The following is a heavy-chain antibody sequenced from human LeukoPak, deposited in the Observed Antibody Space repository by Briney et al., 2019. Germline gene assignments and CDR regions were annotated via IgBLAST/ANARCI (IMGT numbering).Heavy chain of an antibody. CDR1: GGSIRSSYYY. Sequence: SETLSLTCTVSGGSIRSSYYYWGWIRQHPGKGLGWIGYIYYSGSTYYNPSLKSRVTISVDTSKNQLSLKLSSVTAADTAVYYCARGYCSSTSCYRGLYFDYWGQGTLVTVSS. J-gene: IGHJ4*02. V-gene: IGHV4-31*03. CDR3: ARGYCSSTSCYRGLYFDY. CDR2: IYYSGST. D-gene: IGHD2-2*01.